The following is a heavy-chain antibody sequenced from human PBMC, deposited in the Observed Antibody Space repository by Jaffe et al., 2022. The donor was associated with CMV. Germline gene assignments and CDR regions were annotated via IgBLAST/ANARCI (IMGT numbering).Heavy chain of an antibody. J-gene: IGHJ5*02. Sequence: EVQLVESGGGLVQPGGSLRLSCAASGFTFSSYWMSWVRQAPGKGLEWVANIKQDGSEKYYVDSVKGRFTISRDNAKNSLYLQMNSLRAEDTAVYYCARDHPEILLWFGELGNWFDPWGQGTLVTVSS. V-gene: IGHV3-7*03. CDR2: IKQDGSEK. CDR3: ARDHPEILLWFGELGNWFDP. CDR1: GFTFSSYW. D-gene: IGHD3-10*01.